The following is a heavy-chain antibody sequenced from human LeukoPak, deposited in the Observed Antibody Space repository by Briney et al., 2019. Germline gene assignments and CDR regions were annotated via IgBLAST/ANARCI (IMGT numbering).Heavy chain of an antibody. Sequence: GGSLRLSCAASGFTVSSNFMSWVRQAPGKGLEWVSMIYSGGSTYYADSVKGRFTISRDNSKNTLDLQMNSLRAEDAAVYYCARRGHGYGSPFDYWGQGTLVTVSS. CDR1: GFTVSSNF. CDR3: ARRGHGYGSPFDY. D-gene: IGHD5-18*01. J-gene: IGHJ4*02. V-gene: IGHV3-66*04. CDR2: IYSGGST.